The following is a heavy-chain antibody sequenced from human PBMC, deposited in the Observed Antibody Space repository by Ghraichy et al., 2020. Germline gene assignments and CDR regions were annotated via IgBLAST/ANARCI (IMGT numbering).Heavy chain of an antibody. CDR3: AREYSSGYYYYYYGMDV. J-gene: IGHJ6*02. V-gene: IGHV3-21*01. CDR1: GFTFSSYS. Sequence: GGSLRLSCAASGFTFSSYSMNWVRQAPGKGLEWVSSISSSSSYIYYADSVKGRFTISRDNAKNSLYLQMNSLRAEDTAVYYCAREYSSGYYYYYYGMDVWGQGTTVTVSS. D-gene: IGHD3-22*01. CDR2: ISSSSSYI.